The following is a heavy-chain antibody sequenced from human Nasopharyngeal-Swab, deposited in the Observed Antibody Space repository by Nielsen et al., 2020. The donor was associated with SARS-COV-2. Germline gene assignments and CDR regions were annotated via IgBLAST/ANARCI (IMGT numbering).Heavy chain of an antibody. CDR2: INPNSGGT. V-gene: IGHV1-2*06. D-gene: IGHD5-18*01. Sequence: SVKVSCKASGYTFTGYYMHWVRQAPGQGLEWIGRINPNSGGTNYAQKFQGRVTMTRDTSISTAYMELSRLRSDDTAVYYCARDYDVDTAMVDYYYGMDVWGQGTTVTVSS. CDR1: GYTFTGYY. J-gene: IGHJ6*02. CDR3: ARDYDVDTAMVDYYYGMDV.